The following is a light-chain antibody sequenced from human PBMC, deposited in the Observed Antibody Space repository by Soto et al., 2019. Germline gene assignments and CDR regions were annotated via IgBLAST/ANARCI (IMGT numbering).Light chain of an antibody. V-gene: IGLV1-44*01. CDR1: SSNIGSNT. CDR3: AAWDDSLNGVV. J-gene: IGLJ2*01. Sequence: QSVLTQPPSASGTPGQRVTISCSGSSSNIGSNTVNWYQQLPGTAPKLLIYSNNQRPSGVPDRFSGSKSGTSASLAISGLHSEDGADYYCAAWDDSLNGVVFGGGTKVTVL. CDR2: SNN.